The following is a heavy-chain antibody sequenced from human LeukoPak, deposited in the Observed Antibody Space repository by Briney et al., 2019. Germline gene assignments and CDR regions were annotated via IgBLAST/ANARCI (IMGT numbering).Heavy chain of an antibody. Sequence: ASVKVSCKASGYTFTGYYMHWVRQAPGQGLEWMGWINPNSGGTNYAQKFQGRVAMTRDTSISTAYMELSRLRSDDTAVYYCASIVGATLAAFDIWGQGTMVTVSS. CDR1: GYTFTGYY. V-gene: IGHV1-2*02. J-gene: IGHJ3*02. D-gene: IGHD1-26*01. CDR3: ASIVGATLAAFDI. CDR2: INPNSGGT.